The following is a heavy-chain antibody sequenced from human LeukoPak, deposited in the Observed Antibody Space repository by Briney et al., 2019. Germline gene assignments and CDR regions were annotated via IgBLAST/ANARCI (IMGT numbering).Heavy chain of an antibody. CDR1: GFTFSDYY. D-gene: IGHD3-22*01. CDR3: ARGNYDSSGYYPDWGMDV. V-gene: IGHV3-11*01. J-gene: IGHJ6*02. Sequence: GGSLSLSCAASGFTFSDYYMSWIRQAPGKGLEWVSYISSSGSTIYYADSVKGRFTISRDNAKNSLYLQMNSLRAEDTAVYYCARGNYDSSGYYPDWGMDVWGQGTTVTVSS. CDR2: ISSSGSTI.